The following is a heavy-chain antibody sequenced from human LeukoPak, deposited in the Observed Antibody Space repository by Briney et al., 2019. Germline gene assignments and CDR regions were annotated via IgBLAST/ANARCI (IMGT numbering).Heavy chain of an antibody. CDR3: ASIVGDYFDY. CDR1: GGSISSYY. J-gene: IGHJ4*02. CDR2: IYYSGST. Sequence: PSETLSLTCTVSGGSISSYYWSWIRQPPGKGLEWIGYIYYSGSTNYNPSLKSRVTISVDTSKNQFSLELSSVTAADTAVYYCASIVGDYFDYWGQGTLVTVSS. V-gene: IGHV4-59*08. D-gene: IGHD1-26*01.